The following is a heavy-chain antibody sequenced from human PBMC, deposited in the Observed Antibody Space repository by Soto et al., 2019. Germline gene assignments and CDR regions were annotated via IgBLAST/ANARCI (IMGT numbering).Heavy chain of an antibody. CDR3: AKDGPGTSSVTADY. D-gene: IGHD4-17*01. J-gene: IGHJ4*02. CDR2: ITYSGDTT. CDR1: GFDFSTYA. Sequence: LLESGGTLVQPGGSLRLSCAASGFDFSTYAMTWVRQAPGKGLEWVSGITYSGDTTYYADSVKGRFTISRDNSRDTLYLQMNSLRADDTAMYYCAKDGPGTSSVTADYWGQGTLVTVSS. V-gene: IGHV3-23*01.